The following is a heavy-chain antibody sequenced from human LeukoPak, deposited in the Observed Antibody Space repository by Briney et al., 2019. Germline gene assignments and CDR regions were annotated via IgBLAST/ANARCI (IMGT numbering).Heavy chain of an antibody. CDR3: ASSITVTITYFDY. V-gene: IGHV1-2*02. J-gene: IGHJ4*02. D-gene: IGHD4-17*01. CDR1: EYTFTGYY. Sequence: ASVKVSCKASEYTFTGYYMHWVRQAPGQGPEWMGWINPNSGGTNYAQKFQGRVTMTRDTSISTAYMELNRLRSDDTAVYYCASSITVTITYFDYWGQGTLVTVSS. CDR2: INPNSGGT.